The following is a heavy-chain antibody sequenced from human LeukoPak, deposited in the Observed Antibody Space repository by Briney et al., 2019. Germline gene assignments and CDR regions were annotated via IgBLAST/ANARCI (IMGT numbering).Heavy chain of an antibody. D-gene: IGHD3-3*01. Sequence: TSETLSLTCTVSGGSISSGDYYWSWIRQPAGKGLEWIGRIYTSGSTNYNPSLRSRVTMSVDTSKNQFSLKLSSVTAADTAVYYCARGRDFWSGYYTYYYMDVWGKGITVTVSS. V-gene: IGHV4-61*02. CDR3: ARGRDFWSGYYTYYYMDV. CDR1: GGSISSGDYY. CDR2: IYTSGST. J-gene: IGHJ6*03.